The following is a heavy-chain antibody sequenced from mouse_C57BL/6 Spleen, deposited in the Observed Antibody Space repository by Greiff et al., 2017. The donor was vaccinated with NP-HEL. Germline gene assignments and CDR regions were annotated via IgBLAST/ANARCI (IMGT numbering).Heavy chain of an antibody. CDR3: ARGPYYYGSSYGYFDV. V-gene: IGHV1-47*01. CDR1: GYTFTTYP. CDR2: FHPYNDDT. J-gene: IGHJ1*03. D-gene: IGHD1-1*01. Sequence: VQLQQSGAELVKPGASVKMSCKASGYTFTTYPIEWMKQNHGKSLEWIGNFHPYNDDTKYNEKFKGKATLTVEKSSSTVYLELSRLTSDDSAVYYCARGPYYYGSSYGYFDVWGTGTTVTVSS.